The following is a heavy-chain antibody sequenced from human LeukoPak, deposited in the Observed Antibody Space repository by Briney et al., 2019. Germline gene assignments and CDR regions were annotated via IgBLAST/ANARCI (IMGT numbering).Heavy chain of an antibody. CDR2: IYTSGST. Sequence: SETLSLTCTVSGGSISNYYWNWIRQPPRKGLEWIGRIYTSGSTNSNPSLKSRVIISLDTSKNQFSLKLSSVTAADTAVYYCARAWSAAGLDYWGQGTLVTVSS. D-gene: IGHD6-13*01. J-gene: IGHJ4*02. CDR3: ARAWSAAGLDY. CDR1: GGSISNYY. V-gene: IGHV4-4*07.